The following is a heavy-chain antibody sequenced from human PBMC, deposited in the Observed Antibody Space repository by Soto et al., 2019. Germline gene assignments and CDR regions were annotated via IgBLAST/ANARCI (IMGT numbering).Heavy chain of an antibody. V-gene: IGHV4-4*02. CDR2: TYHSGNT. CDR1: RGSMSRSDW. J-gene: IGHJ3*02. D-gene: IGHD3-16*01. Sequence: QLQESGPGLVEPSGTLSLTCSVSRGSMSRSDWWCWVRQAPGKGLEWIGETYHSGNTNYNPSLKSRVTLSVDNSKNQFSLTLTSVTAADKVVYYCSTWGSTAFDIWGQGTMVTVSS. CDR3: STWGSTAFDI.